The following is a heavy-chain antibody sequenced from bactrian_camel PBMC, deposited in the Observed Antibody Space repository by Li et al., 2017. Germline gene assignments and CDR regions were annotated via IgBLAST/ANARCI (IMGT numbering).Heavy chain of an antibody. Sequence: HVQLVESGGGLVQPGGSLSVSCAASGFTFASYWMFWVRQAPGKGLEWVSSIYSDGSKTYYADSVKGRFTISRGDAKNTFYLQMNSLKSEDTALYYCATRLNSQFYHGMEYWGKGTQVTVS. CDR1: GFTFASYW. J-gene: IGHJ7*01. CDR2: IYSDGSKT. D-gene: IGHD2*01. V-gene: IGHV3S6*01.